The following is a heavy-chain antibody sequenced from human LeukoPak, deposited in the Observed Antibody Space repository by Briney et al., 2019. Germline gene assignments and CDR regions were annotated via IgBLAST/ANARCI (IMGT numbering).Heavy chain of an antibody. CDR3: ARDAPPPGGYDFWSGYYRQHHAFDI. D-gene: IGHD3-3*01. V-gene: IGHV4-4*07. Sequence: SETLSLTCTVSGGSISSYYWSWIRQPVGKGLEWIGRIYTSGSTNYNPSLKSRVTMSVDTSKNQFSLKLSSVTAADTAVYYCARDAPPPGGYDFWSGYYRQHHAFDIWGQGTMVTVSS. CDR2: IYTSGST. CDR1: GGSISSYY. J-gene: IGHJ3*02.